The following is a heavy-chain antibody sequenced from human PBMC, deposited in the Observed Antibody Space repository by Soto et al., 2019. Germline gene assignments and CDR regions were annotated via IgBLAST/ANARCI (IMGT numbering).Heavy chain of an antibody. V-gene: IGHV3-15*01. CDR1: GFMFSSAW. Sequence: DVQVVESGGDLVEPGGSLRLSCETSGFMFSSAWMSWVRQAPGKGLEWVARIKSKKDGGARDYAAPVNGRFSISRDDSKSTVYLQMNSLRAEDTALYYCVEGWNDFWGQGTLVTVSS. J-gene: IGHJ4*02. CDR3: VEGWNDF. CDR2: IKSKKDGGAR. D-gene: IGHD1-1*01.